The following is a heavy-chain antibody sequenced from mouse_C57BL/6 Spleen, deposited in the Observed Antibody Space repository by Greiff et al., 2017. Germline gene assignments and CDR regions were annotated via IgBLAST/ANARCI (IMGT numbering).Heavy chain of an antibody. J-gene: IGHJ1*03. D-gene: IGHD2-5*01. CDR1: GYTFTDYN. Sequence: VQLQQSGPELVKPGASVKMSCKASGYTFTDYNMHWVKQSPGKSLEWIGYINPNNGGTSYNQKFKGKATLTVNKSSSTAYMELRSLTSEDSAVYYCARWSNYDWYFDVWGTGTTVTVSS. CDR2: INPNNGGT. CDR3: ARWSNYDWYFDV. V-gene: IGHV1-22*01.